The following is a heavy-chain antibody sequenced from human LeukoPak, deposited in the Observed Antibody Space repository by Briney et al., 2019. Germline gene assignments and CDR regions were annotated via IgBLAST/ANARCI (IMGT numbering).Heavy chain of an antibody. V-gene: IGHV1-2*02. CDR1: GYTFTGYY. Sequence: ASVKVSCKASGYTFTGYYMHWVRQAPGQGREWMGWINPNSGGTNYAQKFQGSVTMTRHTSISTAYMELSRLRSDDTAVYYCARLGYCSSTSCFDYWGQGTLVTVSS. CDR2: INPNSGGT. J-gene: IGHJ4*02. CDR3: ARLGYCSSTSCFDY. D-gene: IGHD2-2*01.